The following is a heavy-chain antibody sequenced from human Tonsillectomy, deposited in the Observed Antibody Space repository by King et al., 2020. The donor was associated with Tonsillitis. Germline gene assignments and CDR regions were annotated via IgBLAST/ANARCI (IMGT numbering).Heavy chain of an antibody. J-gene: IGHJ4*02. V-gene: IGHV4-39*07. D-gene: IGHD6-19*01. CDR1: GDSISSSSHY. CDR2: MDISGST. CDR3: ARHISSGWYDFDY. Sequence: MQLQESGPGLVKPSETLSLTCTVSGDSISSSSHYWGWIRQPPGKGLEWIGSMDISGSTYYNPSLKSRVTISLDPSKNHQFSLKLRSVTAADTAMYYCARHISSGWYDFDYWGQGTLVTVSS.